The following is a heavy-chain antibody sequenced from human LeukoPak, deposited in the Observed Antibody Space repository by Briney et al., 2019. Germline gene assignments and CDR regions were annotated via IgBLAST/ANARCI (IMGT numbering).Heavy chain of an antibody. CDR3: ARQNWQQLVSSEFDY. V-gene: IGHV4-39*01. Sequence: SETLSLTCTVSGGSISSSSYYWGWIRQPPGKGLEWIGSIYYSGSTYYNPSLKSRVTISVDTSKNQFSLKLSSVTAADTAVYYCARQNWQQLVSSEFDYWGQGTLVTVSS. J-gene: IGHJ4*02. CDR1: GGSISSSSYY. CDR2: IYYSGST. D-gene: IGHD6-13*01.